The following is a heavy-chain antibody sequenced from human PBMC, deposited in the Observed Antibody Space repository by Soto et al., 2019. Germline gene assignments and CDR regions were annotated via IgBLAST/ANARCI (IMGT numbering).Heavy chain of an antibody. CDR3: ARDGSGYRSRASPMDV. CDR2: IIPLFGTA. D-gene: IGHD3-22*01. J-gene: IGHJ6*02. V-gene: IGHV1-69*01. Sequence: QVQLVQSGAEVKKPGSSVKVSCKASGDTFSSYAISWVRQAPGQGLEWMGGIIPLFGTANYAQKFQGRVTITADESTSTAYMELSSLRSEDTAVYYCARDGSGYRSRASPMDVWGQGTKVTVSS. CDR1: GDTFSSYA.